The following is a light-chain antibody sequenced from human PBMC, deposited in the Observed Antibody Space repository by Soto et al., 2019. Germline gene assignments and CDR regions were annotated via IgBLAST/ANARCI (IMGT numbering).Light chain of an antibody. CDR1: RSVSSRY. V-gene: IGKV3-20*01. CDR3: HQYGYSPNT. CDR2: GAS. Sequence: EIGLTQSPGTLSLSPGEGATLSCRASRSVSSRYLAWYQQKPGQAPRLLIYGASSRATGIPDRFSGSGSGTDFTLTISRLEPEDFAVYHCHQYGYSPNTFGQGTKLEIK. J-gene: IGKJ2*01.